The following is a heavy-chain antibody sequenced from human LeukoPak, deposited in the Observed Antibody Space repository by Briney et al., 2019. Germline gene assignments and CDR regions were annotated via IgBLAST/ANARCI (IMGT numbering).Heavy chain of an antibody. D-gene: IGHD4-11*01. CDR3: ARVDYRGGGYFMDV. V-gene: IGHV3-30*02. J-gene: IGHJ6*03. CDR2: IRYDGSNK. CDR1: GFTFNSYA. Sequence: PGGSLRLSCVPSGFTFNSYAMHWVGQAPGKGLEWVAFIRYDGSNKYYADSVKGRFTISRDNSKNSLYLQMNSLRAEDTAVYYCARVDYRGGGYFMDVWGRGTPVTVSS.